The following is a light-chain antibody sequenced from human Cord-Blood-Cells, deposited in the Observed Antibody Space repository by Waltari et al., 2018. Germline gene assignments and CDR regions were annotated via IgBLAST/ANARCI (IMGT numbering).Light chain of an antibody. Sequence: DLVMTQSPDSLAVPLGERATINCKYSQSVLYSSNNKNYLAWYQQKPGQPPKLLIYWASTRGSGVPDRFSGSGSGTDFTLTISSLQAEDVAVYYCQQYYSTPYTFGQGTKLEIK. CDR2: WAS. J-gene: IGKJ2*01. CDR1: QSVLYSSNNKNY. V-gene: IGKV4-1*01. CDR3: QQYYSTPYT.